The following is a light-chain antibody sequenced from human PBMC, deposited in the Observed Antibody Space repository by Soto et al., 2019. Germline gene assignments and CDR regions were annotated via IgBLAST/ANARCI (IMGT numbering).Light chain of an antibody. CDR3: LQRSDWPPIT. CDR1: QGFGSP. V-gene: IGKV1-9*01. Sequence: IQVTQSPSSLSASVGDRVTISCRTSQGFGSPLAWYQQKPGKAPKLLIYAASTLQSGVPSRFSGSGSGTDFTLTISSLEPEDFAVYYCLQRSDWPPITFGQGTRLEIK. J-gene: IGKJ5*01. CDR2: AAS.